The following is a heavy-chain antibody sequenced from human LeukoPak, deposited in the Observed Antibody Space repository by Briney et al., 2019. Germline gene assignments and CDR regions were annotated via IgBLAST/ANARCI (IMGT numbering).Heavy chain of an antibody. CDR2: ISAYNGNT. J-gene: IGHJ4*02. D-gene: IGHD4-23*01. V-gene: IGHV1-18*01. CDR3: ARDSSSDYGGNSGLDY. CDR1: GYTFTSYG. Sequence: ASVKVSCKAPGYTFTSYGISWVRQAPGQGLEWMGWISAYNGNTNYAQKLQGRVTMTTDTSTSTAYMELRSLRSDDTAVYYCARDSSSDYGGNSGLDYWGQGTLVTVSS.